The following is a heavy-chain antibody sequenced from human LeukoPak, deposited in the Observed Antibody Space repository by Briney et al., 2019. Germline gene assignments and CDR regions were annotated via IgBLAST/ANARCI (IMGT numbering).Heavy chain of an antibody. Sequence: GVSRQISSQGSGLGFTSYWIGWVRPVTGQGREWRGIIYSGDSDAGYSTSFQGRVTISADKSISTTYLQWSSLKASDTAMYYCARYCSGGSCYSSGVFDYWGQGTLVTVSS. D-gene: IGHD2-15*01. CDR3: ARYCSGGSCYSSGVFDY. CDR1: GLGFTSYW. J-gene: IGHJ4*02. CDR2: IYSGDSDA. V-gene: IGHV5-51*01.